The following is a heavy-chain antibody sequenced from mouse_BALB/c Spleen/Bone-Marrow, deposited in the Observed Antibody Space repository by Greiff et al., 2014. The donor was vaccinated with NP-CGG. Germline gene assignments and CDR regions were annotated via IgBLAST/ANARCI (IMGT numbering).Heavy chain of an antibody. CDR2: ICSGGGYT. V-gene: IGHV5-6*01. CDR3: TRQGKWDHYAMDY. CDR1: GFTFSTYG. Sequence: EVNLVESGGDLVKPGGSLKLSCAASGFTFSTYGMSWVRQTPDKRLEWVATICSGGGYTYYPDSVRGLFTISRDNAKNTLYLQFISLKSEDTAMYYCTRQGKWDHYAMDYWGQGTSVTVSS. J-gene: IGHJ4*01. D-gene: IGHD4-1*01.